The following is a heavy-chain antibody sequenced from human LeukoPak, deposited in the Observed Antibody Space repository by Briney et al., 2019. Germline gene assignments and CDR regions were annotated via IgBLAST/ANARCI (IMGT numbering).Heavy chain of an antibody. J-gene: IGHJ5*02. V-gene: IGHV4-61*02. CDR1: GGSISSGSYY. Sequence: PSETLSLTCTVSGGSISSGSYYWSWIRQPAGKGLEWIGRIYTSGSTNYNPSLKSRVTISVDTSKNQFSLKLSSVTAADTAVYYCARESLTWLQSRTSWFDPWGQGTLVTVSS. CDR2: IYTSGST. D-gene: IGHD5-24*01. CDR3: ARESLTWLQSRTSWFDP.